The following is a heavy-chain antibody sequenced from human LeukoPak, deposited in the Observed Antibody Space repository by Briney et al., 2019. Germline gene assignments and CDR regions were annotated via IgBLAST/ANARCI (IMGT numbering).Heavy chain of an antibody. Sequence: PSETLSLTCAVSGGSISSSNWWSWVRQPPGKGLEWIGEIYHSGSTNYNPSLKSRVTISVDKSKNQFSLKLSSVTAADTAVYYCARTGHDYGDYSPLDYWGQGTLVTVSS. D-gene: IGHD4-17*01. CDR1: GGSISSSNW. V-gene: IGHV4-4*02. CDR2: IYHSGST. J-gene: IGHJ4*02. CDR3: ARTGHDYGDYSPLDY.